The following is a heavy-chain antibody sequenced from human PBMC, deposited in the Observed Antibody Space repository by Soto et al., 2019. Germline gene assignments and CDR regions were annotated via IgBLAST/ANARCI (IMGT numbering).Heavy chain of an antibody. J-gene: IGHJ4*02. CDR1: GFTFSSYS. Sequence: GGSLRLSCAASGFTFSSYSMNWVRQAPGKGLEWVSCISSSSGYIYYADSVKGRFTISRDNAKNSLYLQMNSLRAEDTAFYYCARDYDFDYWGQGTLVTVSS. CDR2: ISSSSGYI. D-gene: IGHD2-2*01. CDR3: ARDYDFDY. V-gene: IGHV3-21*01.